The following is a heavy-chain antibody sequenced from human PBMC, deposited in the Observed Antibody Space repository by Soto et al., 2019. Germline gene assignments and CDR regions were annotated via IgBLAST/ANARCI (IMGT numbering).Heavy chain of an antibody. CDR1: GSTFSSYA. V-gene: IGHV3-23*01. CDR2: ISGSGSST. CDR3: TRIDTMIRGVKRGMDV. D-gene: IGHD3-10*01. J-gene: IGHJ6*02. Sequence: ELQLLDSGGGLVQPGGSLRLSCEASGSTFSSYAMSWVRQAPGKGLEWVSGISGSGSSTYYPDSLKGRFTISRDNSKNTVYLRMNSLRAEDTAVYYCTRIDTMIRGVKRGMDVWGQGTTVTVSS.